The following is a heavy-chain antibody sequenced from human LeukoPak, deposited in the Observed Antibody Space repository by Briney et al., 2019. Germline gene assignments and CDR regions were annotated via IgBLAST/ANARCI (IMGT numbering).Heavy chain of an antibody. CDR1: GGSFSGYY. CDR2: INHSGST. V-gene: IGHV4-34*01. D-gene: IGHD6-13*01. Sequence: SETLSLTCAVYGGSFSGYYWSWIRQPPGKGLEWIGEINHSGSTNYNPSLKSRVTISVDTSKNQFSLKLSSVTAADTAVYYCARDRSGIAAAGSRYYYYMDVWGKGTTVTVSS. CDR3: ARDRSGIAAAGSRYYYYMDV. J-gene: IGHJ6*03.